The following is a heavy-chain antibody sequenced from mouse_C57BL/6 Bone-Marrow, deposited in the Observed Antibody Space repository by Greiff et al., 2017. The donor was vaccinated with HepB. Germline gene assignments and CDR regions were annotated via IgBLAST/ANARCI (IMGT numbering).Heavy chain of an antibody. CDR2: IDPSDSET. CDR3: VRRGVLGPFDY. D-gene: IGHD4-1*01. CDR1: GYTFTSYW. Sequence: VQLQQPGAELVRPGSSVKLSCKASGYTFTSYWMHWVKQRPIQGLEWIGNIDPSDSETHYNQKFKDKATLTVDKSSSTAYMQLSSLTSEDSAVYYCVRRGVLGPFDYWGQGTTLTVSS. J-gene: IGHJ2*01. V-gene: IGHV1-52*01.